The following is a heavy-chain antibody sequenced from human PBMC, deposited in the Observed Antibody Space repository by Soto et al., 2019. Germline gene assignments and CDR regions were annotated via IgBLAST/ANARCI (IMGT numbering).Heavy chain of an antibody. V-gene: IGHV1-69*04. Sequence: ASVKVSCKASGGTFSSYAISWVRQAPGQGLEWMGRIIPILGIANYAQKFQGRVTITADKSTSTAYMELSSLRSEDTAVYYCARDRIVVVPAAMHYYYGMDVWGQGTTVTVSS. CDR3: ARDRIVVVPAAMHYYYGMDV. J-gene: IGHJ6*02. CDR2: IIPILGIA. CDR1: GGTFSSYA. D-gene: IGHD2-2*01.